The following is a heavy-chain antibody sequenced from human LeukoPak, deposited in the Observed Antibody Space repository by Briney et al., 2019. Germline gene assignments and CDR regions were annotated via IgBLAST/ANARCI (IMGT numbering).Heavy chain of an antibody. Sequence: GGSLRLSCTASGFPFIEYSMNWVRQAPGKGLEWVGRIYRNADGGTTDYAAPVKGRFTISRDDSKNTLYLQMNSLKTEDTAVYYCTTDSYCSTTTCYASSNYYYGLDAWGQGTSVTVSS. CDR3: TTDSYCSTTTCYASSNYYYGLDA. CDR1: GFPFIEYS. CDR2: IYRNADGGTT. D-gene: IGHD2-2*01. V-gene: IGHV3-15*05. J-gene: IGHJ6*02.